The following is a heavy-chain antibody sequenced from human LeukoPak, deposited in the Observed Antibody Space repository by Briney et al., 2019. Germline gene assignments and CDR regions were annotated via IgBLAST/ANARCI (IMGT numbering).Heavy chain of an antibody. V-gene: IGHV1-69*01. J-gene: IGHJ4*02. Sequence: SSVKVSCKASGGTFSSYAISWVRQAPGQGLEWMGVIIPIFGTANYAQKFQGRVTITADESTSTAYMELSSLRSEDTAVYYCARGRKYQLLSTYYFDYWRQGTLVTVSS. CDR2: IIPIFGTA. D-gene: IGHD2-2*01. CDR3: ARGRKYQLLSTYYFDY. CDR1: GGTFSSYA.